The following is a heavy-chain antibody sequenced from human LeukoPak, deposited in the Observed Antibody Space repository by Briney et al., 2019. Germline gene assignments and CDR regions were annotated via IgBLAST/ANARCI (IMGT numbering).Heavy chain of an antibody. CDR3: ARQIYGSGSYAYFDY. CDR1: GGSISSYY. CDR2: IYTSGST. Sequence: SETLSLTCTVSGGSISSYYWSWIRQPPGKGLEWIGYIYTSGSTNYNPSLKSRVTISVDTSKNQFSLKLSSVTAADQAVYYCARQIYGSGSYAYFDYWGQGTLVTVSS. V-gene: IGHV4-4*09. J-gene: IGHJ4*02. D-gene: IGHD3-10*01.